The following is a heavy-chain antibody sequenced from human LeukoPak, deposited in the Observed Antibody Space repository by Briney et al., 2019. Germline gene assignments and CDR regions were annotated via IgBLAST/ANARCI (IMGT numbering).Heavy chain of an antibody. V-gene: IGHV7-4-1*02. J-gene: IGHJ5*02. CDR1: GYTFTSYA. D-gene: IGHD6-13*01. Sequence: ASVKVSCKASGYTFTSYAMNWVRQAPGQGLEWMGWINTNTGNPTYAQGFTGRFVFSLDTSVSTAYLQISSLKAEDTAVYYCAREPYSSSWYGFDPWGQGTLVTVSS. CDR3: AREPYSSSWYGFDP. CDR2: INTNTGNP.